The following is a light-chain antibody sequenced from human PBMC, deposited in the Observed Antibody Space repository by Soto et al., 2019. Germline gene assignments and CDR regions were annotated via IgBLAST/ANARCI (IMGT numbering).Light chain of an antibody. V-gene: IGKV3-15*01. CDR2: GAS. CDR3: QQYNNWRPIT. CDR1: QSVSSS. J-gene: IGKJ5*01. Sequence: DIVMTQSPATLSVSPGERATLSCRASQSVSSSLAWYQQKPGQAPRLLIYGASTRAAGIPARFSGSGSGTEFTLTISSLQPEDFAVYYCQQYNNWRPITFGQGT.